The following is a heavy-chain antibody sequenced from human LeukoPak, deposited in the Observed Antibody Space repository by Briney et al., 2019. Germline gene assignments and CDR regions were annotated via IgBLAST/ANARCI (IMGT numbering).Heavy chain of an antibody. D-gene: IGHD4-17*01. J-gene: IGHJ4*02. V-gene: IGHV3-48*02. Sequence: PGGSLRLSCAASGFTFSSYSMNWVRQAPGKGLEWVSYISSSSSTIYYADSVKGRFTISRDNAKNSLYLQMNSLRDEDTAVYYCARDSTTYDDYGSFIDYWGQGTLVTVSS. CDR1: GFTFSSYS. CDR3: ARDSTTYDDYGSFIDY. CDR2: ISSSSSTI.